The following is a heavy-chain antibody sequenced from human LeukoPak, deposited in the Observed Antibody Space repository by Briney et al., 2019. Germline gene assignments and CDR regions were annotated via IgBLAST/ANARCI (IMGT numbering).Heavy chain of an antibody. CDR3: ARDVPGYSSSWYMFH. J-gene: IGHJ4*02. CDR2: IYSGGST. V-gene: IGHV3-66*01. D-gene: IGHD6-13*01. CDR1: GFTVSSNY. Sequence: QSGGSLRLSCAASGFTVSSNYMSWVRQAPGKGLEWVSVIYSGGSTYYADSVKGRFTISRDNSKNTLYLQMNSLRAEDTAVYYCARDVPGYSSSWYMFHWGQGALVTVSS.